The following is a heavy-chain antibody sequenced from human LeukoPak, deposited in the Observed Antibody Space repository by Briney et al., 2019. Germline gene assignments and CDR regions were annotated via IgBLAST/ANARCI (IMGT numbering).Heavy chain of an antibody. J-gene: IGHJ4*02. CDR1: GFTFSKTW. CDR2: IMEDGSVQ. Sequence: PGGSLRLSCAASGFTFSKTWMSWVRQAPGKGLEWAACIMEDGSVQKYVDSVRGRFTISRDNARNSLYLQMNSLRVEDTAVYYCAKDRVGGALEFWGQGTLAIVSS. V-gene: IGHV3-7*01. D-gene: IGHD2-21*01. CDR3: AKDRVGGALEF.